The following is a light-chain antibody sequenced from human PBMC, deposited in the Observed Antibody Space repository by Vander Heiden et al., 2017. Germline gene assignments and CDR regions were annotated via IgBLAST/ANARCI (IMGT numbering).Light chain of an antibody. CDR1: SSDVGAYNY. V-gene: IGLV2-14*01. CDR2: EVS. J-gene: IGLJ1*01. CDR3: SSYTNSNTLVV. Sequence: QSALTQPASVPRAPGQSISISCTATSSDVGAYNYVSWYQQHPGKAPKLMIYEVSDRPSGVSNRFSGSRSGNTASLTISGLQAEDEADYYCSSYTNSNTLVVFGTGTKVTVL.